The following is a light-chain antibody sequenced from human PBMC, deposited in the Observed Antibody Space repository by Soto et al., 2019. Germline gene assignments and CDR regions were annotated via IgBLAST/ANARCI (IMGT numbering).Light chain of an antibody. CDR3: SSYAGSTPYV. Sequence: QSALTQPPSASGSPGQSVTISCTGTSSDVGGYNYVSWYQQHPGKAPKLMIYEVTKRPSGVPDRFSGSKSGNTASLTVSGLQAEDEADYYCSSYAGSTPYVFGNGTTVTVL. V-gene: IGLV2-8*01. J-gene: IGLJ1*01. CDR2: EVT. CDR1: SSDVGGYNY.